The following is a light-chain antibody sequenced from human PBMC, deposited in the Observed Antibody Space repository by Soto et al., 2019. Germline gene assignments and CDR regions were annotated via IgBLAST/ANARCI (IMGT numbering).Light chain of an antibody. V-gene: IGKV3-20*01. Sequence: EFVLTQSPGKLSLSPGERATLSCRASQSISSSFLAWYQQKPGQAPRLLIYGASSRGTGIPDRFSGSGSGTDFTLTISSLEPEDFAVYYCQQYGSSPPLTFGGGTKVEIK. CDR1: QSISSSF. CDR3: QQYGSSPPLT. CDR2: GAS. J-gene: IGKJ4*01.